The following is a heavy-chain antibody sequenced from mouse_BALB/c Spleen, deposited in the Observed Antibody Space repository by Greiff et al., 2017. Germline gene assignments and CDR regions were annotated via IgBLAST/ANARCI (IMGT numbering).Heavy chain of an antibody. CDR3: ARDAYDYPYYFDY. V-gene: IGHV7-3*02. CDR1: GFTFTDYY. Sequence: EVQLVESGGGLVQPGGSLRLSCATSGFTFTDYYMSWVRQPPGKALEWLGFIRNKANGYTTEYSASVKGRFTISRDNSQSILYLQMNTLRAEDSATYYCARDAYDYPYYFDYWGQGTTLTVSS. J-gene: IGHJ2*01. D-gene: IGHD2-4*01. CDR2: IRNKANGYTT.